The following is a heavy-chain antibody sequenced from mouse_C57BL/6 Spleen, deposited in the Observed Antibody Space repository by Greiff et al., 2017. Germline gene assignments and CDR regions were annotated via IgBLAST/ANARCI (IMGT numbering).Heavy chain of an antibody. D-gene: IGHD1-1*01. CDR1: EYEFPSHD. CDR2: INSDGGST. CDR3: ATRYWRYFDV. J-gene: IGHJ1*03. V-gene: IGHV5-2*01. Sequence: EVQRVESGGGLVQPGESLKLSCESNEYEFPSHDMSWVRKTPEKRLELVAAINSDGGSTYYPDTMERRFIISRDKTKKTLYLQMSSLRSEYTALYYCATRYWRYFDVWGTGTTVTVSS.